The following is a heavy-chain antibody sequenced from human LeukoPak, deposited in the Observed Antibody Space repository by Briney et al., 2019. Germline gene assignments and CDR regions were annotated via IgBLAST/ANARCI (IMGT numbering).Heavy chain of an antibody. V-gene: IGHV3-21*01. Sequence: GGSLRLSCAASGFTFSSYSMNWVRQAPGKGLEWVSSISSSSSYIYYADSVKGRFTISRDNAKNSLYLQMNSLRAEDTAVYYCARDRDNNGDYGAPLGTFDPWGQGTLVTVSS. J-gene: IGHJ5*02. D-gene: IGHD4-17*01. CDR3: ARDRDNNGDYGAPLGTFDP. CDR1: GFTFSSYS. CDR2: ISSSSSYI.